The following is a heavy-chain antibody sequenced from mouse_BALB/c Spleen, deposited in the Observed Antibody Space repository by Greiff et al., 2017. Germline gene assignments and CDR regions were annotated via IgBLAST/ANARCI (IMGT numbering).Heavy chain of an antibody. D-gene: IGHD2-4*01. CDR2: IYPGNSDT. J-gene: IGHJ3*01. CDR3: TPIYYDSWYPY. Sequence: VQLQQSGTVLARPGASVKMSCKASGYSFTSYWMHWVKQRPGQGLEWIGAIYPGNSDTSYNQKFKGKAKLTAVTSASTAYMELSSLTNEDSAVYYCTPIYYDSWYPYWGQGTLVTVSA. CDR1: GYSFTSYW. V-gene: IGHV1-5*01.